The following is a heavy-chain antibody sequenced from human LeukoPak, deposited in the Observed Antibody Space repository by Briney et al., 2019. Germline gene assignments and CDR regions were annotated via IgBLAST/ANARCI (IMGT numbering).Heavy chain of an antibody. CDR3: AKAPAPDQLLHFGY. J-gene: IGHJ4*02. Sequence: GGSLRLSCAASGLTFSNYAMSWVRQAPGKGLEWVSGISGSGGTTYYADSVKGRFTISRDNSKNTLYLQMNSLRAEDTAVYYCAKAPAPDQLLHFGYWGQGTLVTVPS. D-gene: IGHD2-2*01. CDR2: ISGSGGTT. V-gene: IGHV3-23*01. CDR1: GLTFSNYA.